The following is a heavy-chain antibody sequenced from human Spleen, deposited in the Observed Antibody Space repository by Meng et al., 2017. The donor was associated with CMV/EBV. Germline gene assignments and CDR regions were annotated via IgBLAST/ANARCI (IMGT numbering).Heavy chain of an antibody. D-gene: IGHD3-3*01. V-gene: IGHV3-23*01. CDR1: GFTFSNYA. CDR2: VSGSGGST. CDR3: AKEGYEDFWSPDY. Sequence: GESLKISCAASGFTFSNYAMSWVRQAPGKGLEWVSGVSGSGGSTYYVDSVKGRFTISRDNSKNTLYLQLNSLRAEDTAVYYCAKEGYEDFWSPDYWGQETLVTVSS. J-gene: IGHJ4*02.